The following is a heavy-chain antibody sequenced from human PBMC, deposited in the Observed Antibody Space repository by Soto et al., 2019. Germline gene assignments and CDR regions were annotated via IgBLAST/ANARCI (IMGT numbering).Heavy chain of an antibody. V-gene: IGHV1-18*01. D-gene: IGHD2-2*02. Sequence: ASVKVSCKASGYTFTSYGISWVRQAPGQGLEWMGWISAYNGNTNYAQKLQGRVTMTTDTSTSTADMELRSLRSDDTAVYYCSREPDIVVVPAAIGDPHYYYGMDVWGQGTTVTVSS. CDR2: ISAYNGNT. CDR1: GYTFTSYG. J-gene: IGHJ6*02. CDR3: SREPDIVVVPAAIGDPHYYYGMDV.